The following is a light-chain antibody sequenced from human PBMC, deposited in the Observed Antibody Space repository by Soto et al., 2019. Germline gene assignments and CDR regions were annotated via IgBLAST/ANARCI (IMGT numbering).Light chain of an antibody. J-gene: IGKJ2*01. CDR1: QSISDW. CDR3: QQYDTYPYT. V-gene: IGKV1-5*03. CDR2: KAS. Sequence: DIQMTQSPSTLSASVGDRVTITCRASQSISDWLAWYQQTPGKAPTLLIYKASRLQSGVPSRFSGSRSGTEFSLTITSLQPDDFAAFYCQQYDTYPYTFGQGTKLEIK.